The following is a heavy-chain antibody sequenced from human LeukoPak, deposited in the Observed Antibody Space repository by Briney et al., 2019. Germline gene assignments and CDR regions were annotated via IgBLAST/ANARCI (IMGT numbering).Heavy chain of an antibody. V-gene: IGHV1-46*01. J-gene: IGHJ6*02. D-gene: IGHD6-19*01. CDR2: INPSGGST. Sequence: ASVKVSCKASGYTFTSYYMHWVRQAPGQGLEWMGIINPSGGSTSYAQKFQGRVTMTRDTSTSTVYMELSSLRSEDTAVYYCATDGLAVAGLYLEDYYGMDVWGQGTTVTVSS. CDR3: ATDGLAVAGLYLEDYYGMDV. CDR1: GYTFTSYY.